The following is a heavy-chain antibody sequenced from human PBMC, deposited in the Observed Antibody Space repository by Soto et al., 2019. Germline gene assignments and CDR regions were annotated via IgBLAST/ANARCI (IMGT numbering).Heavy chain of an antibody. J-gene: IGHJ4*02. CDR3: AREGGNSPYFFDY. V-gene: IGHV3-7*01. Sequence: GGSLRLSCAGSGFRFSASWINWVRQAPGKGLEWVANMKLDGSEKYYVDSVKGRFTISRDNAKNLLYLQMSNLRAEDTAVYYCAREGGNSPYFFDYWGQGTPVTVSS. CDR1: GFRFSASW. D-gene: IGHD3-9*01. CDR2: MKLDGSEK.